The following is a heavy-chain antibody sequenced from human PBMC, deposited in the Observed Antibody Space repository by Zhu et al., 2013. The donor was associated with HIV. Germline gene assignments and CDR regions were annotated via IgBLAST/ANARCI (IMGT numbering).Heavy chain of an antibody. V-gene: IGHV1-8*02. CDR3: ARVVRGYSGYDHHDY. CDR1: GGTFSSYA. J-gene: IGHJ4*02. D-gene: IGHD5-12*01. CDR2: MNPNSGNT. Sequence: QVQLVQSGAEVKKPGSSVKVSCKASGGTFSSYAINWVRQATGQGLEWMGWMNPNSGNTGYAQKFQGRVTMTRNTSISTAYMELSSLRSEDTAVYYCARVVRGYSGYDHHDYWGQGTLVTVSS.